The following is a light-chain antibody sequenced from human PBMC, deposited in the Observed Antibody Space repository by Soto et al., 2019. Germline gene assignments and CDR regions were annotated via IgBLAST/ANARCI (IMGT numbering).Light chain of an antibody. Sequence: DLHLTQSPSFLSASVGDRVTITCRASQGISSYLAWYQQRPGKAPKLLMYGASTLQSGVPSRFSGSASGTTFTLTINNLQPEDFATYYCQQLNNFPRTFGQGTKVE. CDR3: QQLNNFPRT. V-gene: IGKV1-9*01. CDR1: QGISSY. CDR2: GAS. J-gene: IGKJ1*01.